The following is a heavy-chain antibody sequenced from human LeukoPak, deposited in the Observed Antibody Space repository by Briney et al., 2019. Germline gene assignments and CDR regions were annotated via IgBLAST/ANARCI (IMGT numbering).Heavy chain of an antibody. CDR3: ARGPAVTTTGRYFDY. CDR2: INHSGST. D-gene: IGHD4-17*01. Sequence: SETLSLTCAVYGGSFSGYYWSWIRRPPGKGLEWIGEINHSGSTNYNPSLKSRVTISVDTSKNQFSLKLSSVTAADTAVYYCARGPAVTTTGRYFDYWGQGTLVTVSS. CDR1: GGSFSGYY. V-gene: IGHV4-34*01. J-gene: IGHJ4*02.